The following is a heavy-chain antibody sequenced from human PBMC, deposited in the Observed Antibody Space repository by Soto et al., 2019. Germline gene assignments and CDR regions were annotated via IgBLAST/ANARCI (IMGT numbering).Heavy chain of an antibody. D-gene: IGHD2-15*01. Sequence: PSETLSLTCTVSGDSISSGEYYWSWIRQSPGKGLEWIGYIYYSGSTSYNPSLESRVTISVDTSKNHFSLKLSSVTAADTAVYYCARKPRYCSSGSCYIWGQRTLLTVS. CDR2: IYYSGST. J-gene: IGHJ4*02. CDR3: ARKPRYCSSGSCYI. CDR1: GDSISSGEYY. V-gene: IGHV4-30-4*01.